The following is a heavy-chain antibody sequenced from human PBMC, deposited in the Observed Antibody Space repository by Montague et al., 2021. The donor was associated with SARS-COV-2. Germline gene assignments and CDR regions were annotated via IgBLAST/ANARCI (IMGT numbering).Heavy chain of an antibody. CDR3: ARGSGCSGGSCSSEWDPYYYYCTDV. Sequence: SETLSLICAVYGGSFSGYYWSWIRKPPGQGLEWIGEVNLTGSTNYYPSLTSRVTISVDTSKSQFSLTLSSVTAAATAVYYCARGSGCSGGSCSSEWDPYYYYCTDVWGQGTTVTVSS. V-gene: IGHV4-34*01. D-gene: IGHD2-15*01. CDR1: GGSFSGYY. CDR2: VNLTGST. J-gene: IGHJ6*02.